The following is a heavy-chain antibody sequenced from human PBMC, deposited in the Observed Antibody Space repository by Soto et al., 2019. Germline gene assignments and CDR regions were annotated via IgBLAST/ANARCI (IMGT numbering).Heavy chain of an antibody. J-gene: IGHJ4*02. CDR3: AKYSTTGASRLFDY. V-gene: IGHV3-23*01. D-gene: IGHD1-1*01. Sequence: GSLRLSCGASGFTFSNYAVAWIRQAPGKGLEWVSSTTSSGDVTYYADSVKGRFTVSRDNFRNMLYLQMNSLRAEDTATYYCAKYSTTGASRLFDYWGQGTLVTVSS. CDR1: GFTFSNYA. CDR2: TTSSGDVT.